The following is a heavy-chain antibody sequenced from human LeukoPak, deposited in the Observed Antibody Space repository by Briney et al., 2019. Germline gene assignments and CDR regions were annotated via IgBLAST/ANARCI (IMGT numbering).Heavy chain of an antibody. D-gene: IGHD3-22*01. J-gene: IGHJ6*02. CDR2: ISSSSTI. CDR3: ARDFYYYDSSGYATYYYYGMDV. Sequence: QSGGSLRLSCAASGFTFSSYSMNWVRQAPGKGLEWVSYISSSSTIYYADSVKGRFTISRDNAKNSLYLQMNSLRAEDTAVYYCARDFYYYDSSGYATYYYYGMDVWGQGTTVTVSS. CDR1: GFTFSSYS. V-gene: IGHV3-48*04.